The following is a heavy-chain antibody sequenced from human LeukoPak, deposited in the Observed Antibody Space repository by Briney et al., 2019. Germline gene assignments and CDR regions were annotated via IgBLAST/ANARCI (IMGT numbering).Heavy chain of an antibody. CDR2: VNPNSGGT. V-gene: IGHV1-2*02. CDR3: ATSLPFRAFGVDLYYYYYMDV. J-gene: IGHJ6*03. D-gene: IGHD3-3*01. CDR1: GYTFTGYY. Sequence: GASVKVSCKASGYTFTGYYIHWVRQAPGQGLEWVGWVNPNSGGTNYAQKFQGRVTMTRDTSISTAYMGLSRLRSYDTAVYCCATSLPFRAFGVDLYYYYYMDVWGKGTTVTVSS.